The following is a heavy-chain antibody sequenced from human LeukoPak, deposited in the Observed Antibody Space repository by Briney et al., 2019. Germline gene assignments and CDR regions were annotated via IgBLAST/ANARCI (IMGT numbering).Heavy chain of an antibody. CDR2: ISGSGGST. J-gene: IGHJ4*02. CDR3: AKGLIRLGELSLYLGRSPSDY. CDR1: GFTFSSYA. Sequence: PGGSLRLSCAASGFTFSSYAMSWVRQAPGKGLEWVSAISGSGGSTYYADSVKGRFTISRDNSKNTLYLQMNSLRAEDTAVYYCAKGLIRLGELSLYLGRSPSDYWGQGTLVTVSS. D-gene: IGHD3-16*02. V-gene: IGHV3-23*01.